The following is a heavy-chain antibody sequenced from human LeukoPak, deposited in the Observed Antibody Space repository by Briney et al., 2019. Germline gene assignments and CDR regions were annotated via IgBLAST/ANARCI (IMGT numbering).Heavy chain of an antibody. CDR1: GGTFSSYA. V-gene: IGHV1-8*03. D-gene: IGHD3-10*01. CDR3: ARGRHTMVRGATPLGY. Sequence: ASVKVSCKASGGTFSSYAINWVRQATGQGLEWMGWMNPNSGNTGYAQKFQGRVTITRNTSISTAYMELSSLRSEDTAVYYCARGRHTMVRGATPLGYWGQGTLVTVSS. CDR2: MNPNSGNT. J-gene: IGHJ4*02.